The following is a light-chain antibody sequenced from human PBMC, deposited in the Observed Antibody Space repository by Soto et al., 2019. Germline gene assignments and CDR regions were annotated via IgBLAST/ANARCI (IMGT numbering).Light chain of an antibody. Sequence: QSALTQPASVSGSPGQSITISCTGTSSDVGGYNYVSWYQQHPGKAPKLMIYEVSNRPSGVSNRFSASKSGNTASLTISGLQAEDEADYYCSSYTSSSSVAFGGGTKLTVL. CDR3: SSYTSSSSVA. CDR2: EVS. V-gene: IGLV2-14*01. CDR1: SSDVGGYNY. J-gene: IGLJ2*01.